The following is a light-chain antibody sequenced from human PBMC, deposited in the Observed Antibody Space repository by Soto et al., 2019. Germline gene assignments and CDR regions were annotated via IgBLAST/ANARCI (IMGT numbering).Light chain of an antibody. Sequence: DIVMTQSPLSLPVTPGEPASISCKSRQSLLHSDGDNYLEWYVQKAGQSPQLLIYLVSHRASGVPDRLSGSGSGTDFTLKISKVEADDVGVYYCMQTLQTPYTFGPGTKVEIK. V-gene: IGKV2-28*01. CDR1: QSLLHSDGDNY. CDR2: LVS. J-gene: IGKJ3*01. CDR3: MQTLQTPYT.